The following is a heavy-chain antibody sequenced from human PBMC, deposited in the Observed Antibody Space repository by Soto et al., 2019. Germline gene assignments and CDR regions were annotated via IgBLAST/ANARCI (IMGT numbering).Heavy chain of an antibody. CDR1: CGSISSGGYY. Sequence: PSDTLSLTCTVSCGSISSGGYYWSWIRQHPGKGLEWIGYIYYSGSTYYNPSLKSRVTISVDTSKNQFSLKLSSVTAADTAVYYCASRKYDFWSGFYLDYWGQGTLVTVSS. D-gene: IGHD3-3*01. CDR3: ASRKYDFWSGFYLDY. J-gene: IGHJ4*02. V-gene: IGHV4-31*03. CDR2: IYYSGST.